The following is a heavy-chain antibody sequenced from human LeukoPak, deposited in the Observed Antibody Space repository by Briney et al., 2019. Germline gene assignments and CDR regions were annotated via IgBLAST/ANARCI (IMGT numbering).Heavy chain of an antibody. J-gene: IGHJ4*02. CDR1: GYTFTGYY. V-gene: IGHV1-2*02. CDR3: ARDSQRYCTGDSCSADLDY. Sequence: GASVKVSCKASGYTFTGYYMHWVRQAPGQGLEWMGWINPNSGGTNYAQKFQGRVTMTRDTSISTTYMELSSLRSDDTAIYYCARDSQRYCTGDSCSADLDYWGQGTLVTVSS. D-gene: IGHD2-15*01. CDR2: INPNSGGT.